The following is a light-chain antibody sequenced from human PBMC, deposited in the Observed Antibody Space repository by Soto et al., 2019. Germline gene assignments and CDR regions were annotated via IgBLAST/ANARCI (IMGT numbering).Light chain of an antibody. V-gene: IGLV1-51*01. Sequence: QSVLTPPPSVSAAPGQKVTISCSGSSSNIGNNYVSWYQQLPGTAPKLLIYDNNKRPSGIPDRFSGSKSGTSATLGITGLQTGDEADYYCGTWDSSLSAEVFGGGTQLTVL. CDR2: DNN. J-gene: IGLJ2*01. CDR1: SSNIGNNY. CDR3: GTWDSSLSAEV.